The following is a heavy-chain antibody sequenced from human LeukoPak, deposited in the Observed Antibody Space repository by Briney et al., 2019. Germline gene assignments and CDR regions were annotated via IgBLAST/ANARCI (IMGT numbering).Heavy chain of an antibody. Sequence: KPSETLSLTCTVSGGSINGYSWTWIRHPPGKGLEWVGYMYYSGSTNYNPSLKSRVTISVDTSKNQFSLKLRSVTAADTAVYYCARAGQCGGDCYSLDYWGQGTLVTVSS. V-gene: IGHV4-59*01. CDR1: GGSINGYS. CDR2: MYYSGST. D-gene: IGHD2-21*02. J-gene: IGHJ4*02. CDR3: ARAGQCGGDCYSLDY.